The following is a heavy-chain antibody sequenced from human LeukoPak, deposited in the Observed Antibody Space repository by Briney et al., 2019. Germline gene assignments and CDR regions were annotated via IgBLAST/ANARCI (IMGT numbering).Heavy chain of an antibody. CDR3: ARGYVGAIYYYYYYMDV. V-gene: IGHV1-8*03. D-gene: IGHD1-26*01. CDR1: GYTFTSYD. J-gene: IGHJ6*03. CDR2: MNPNSGNT. Sequence: ASVKVSCKASGYTFTSYDINWVRQATGQGLEWMGWMNPNSGNTGYAQKFQGRVTITRNTSISTAYMELSSLRSEDTAVYYCARGYVGAIYYYYYYMDVWGKGTTVTVSS.